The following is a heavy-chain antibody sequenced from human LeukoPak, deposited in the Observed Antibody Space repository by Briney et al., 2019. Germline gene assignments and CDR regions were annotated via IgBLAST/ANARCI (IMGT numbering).Heavy chain of an antibody. D-gene: IGHD1-14*01. CDR2: ISYDGSNK. J-gene: IGHJ4*02. V-gene: IGHV3-30-3*01. Sequence: GGSLRLSCAASGFTFSSYAMHWVRQAPGKGLEWAAVISYDGSNKYYADSVKGRFTISRDNSKNTLYLQMNSLRAEDTAVYYCARLPDLDYWGQGTLVTVSS. CDR1: GFTFSSYA. CDR3: ARLPDLDY.